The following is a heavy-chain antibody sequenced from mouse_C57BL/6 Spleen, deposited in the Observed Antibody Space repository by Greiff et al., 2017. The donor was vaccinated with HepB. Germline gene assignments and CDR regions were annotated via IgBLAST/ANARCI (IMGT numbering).Heavy chain of an antibody. J-gene: IGHJ3*01. CDR1: GFTFSSYA. V-gene: IGHV5-4*03. CDR3: ARQLGRD. Sequence: DVKLVESGGGLVKPGGSLKLSCAASGFTFSSYAMSWVRQTPEKRLEWVATISDGGSYTYYPDNVKGRFTISRDNAKNNLYLQMSHLKSEDTAMYYCARQLGRDWGQGTLVTVSA. D-gene: IGHD4-1*01. CDR2: ISDGGSYT.